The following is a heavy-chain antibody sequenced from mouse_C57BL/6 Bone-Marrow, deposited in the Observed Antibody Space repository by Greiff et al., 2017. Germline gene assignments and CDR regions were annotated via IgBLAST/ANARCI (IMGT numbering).Heavy chain of an antibody. J-gene: IGHJ1*03. CDR1: GYAFSSYW. D-gene: IGHD2-13*01. V-gene: IGHV1-80*01. Sequence: VQLQESGAELVKPGASVKISCKASGYAFSSYWMNWVKQRPGKGLEWIGQIYPGDGDTNYNGQFKGKATLTADKSSSTSYMQLSSLTSEDSAVYFCAAIYYGDCYFDVWGTGTTVTVSS. CDR2: IYPGDGDT. CDR3: AAIYYGDCYFDV.